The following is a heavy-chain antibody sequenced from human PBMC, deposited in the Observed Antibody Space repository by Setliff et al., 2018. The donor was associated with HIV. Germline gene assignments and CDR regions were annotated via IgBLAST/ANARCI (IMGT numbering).Heavy chain of an antibody. CDR1: GFTFDDYG. CDR3: ARVAAAVITHYYYMDV. D-gene: IGHD6-13*01. CDR2: INWNGGST. V-gene: IGHV3-20*04. J-gene: IGHJ6*03. Sequence: AGGSLRLSCAASGFTFDDYGMSWVRQAPGKGLEWVSGINWNGGSTGYADSVKGRFTISRDNAKNSLYLQMNSLRAEDTALYYCARVAAAVITHYYYMDVWGKGTTVTVSS.